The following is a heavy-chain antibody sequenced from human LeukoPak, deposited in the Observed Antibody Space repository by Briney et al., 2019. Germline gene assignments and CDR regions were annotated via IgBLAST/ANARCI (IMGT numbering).Heavy chain of an antibody. CDR3: ARGWDWIPV. CDR2: ISGYNGNT. V-gene: IGHV1-18*01. CDR1: GYTFINYG. J-gene: IGHJ4*02. Sequence: ASVKVSCKASGYTFINYGISWVRQAPGQGLEWMGWISGYNGNTNYAQKLQGRVTMTTDTYTSTAYMELRSLRFDDTAVYYCARGWDWIPVWGQGTLVTVSS. D-gene: IGHD3/OR15-3a*01.